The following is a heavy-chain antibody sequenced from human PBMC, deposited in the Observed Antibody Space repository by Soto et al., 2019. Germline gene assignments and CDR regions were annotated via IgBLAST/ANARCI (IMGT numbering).Heavy chain of an antibody. Sequence: EVQLVESGGGLVKPGWSLRLSCAASGFTFSRYSMQWVRQAPGKGLEWVSSISSSSSYIYYADSVKGRFTISRDNAKNSLYLQKNSLRAEDTAVYYCATGPRKVVASRDPTWDYWGEGTLVTVSS. D-gene: IGHD2-15*01. CDR1: GFTFSRYS. V-gene: IGHV3-21*01. CDR3: ATGPRKVVASRDPTWDY. J-gene: IGHJ4*02. CDR2: ISSSSSYI.